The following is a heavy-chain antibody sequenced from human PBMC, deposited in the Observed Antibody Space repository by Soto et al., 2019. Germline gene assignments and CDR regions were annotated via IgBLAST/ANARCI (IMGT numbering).Heavy chain of an antibody. Sequence: QVQLQESGPGLVKPSGTLSLTCAVSGASISSTDCWSWGRHPPRKGLEWLGEIYHSGTTIYNPSVRGRAPISLDRSQNQFSRTLTSVTAADTAMYYCAIPEAGDFQYWGQGTLVTVSS. CDR1: GASISSTDC. CDR2: IYHSGTT. CDR3: AIPEAGDFQY. J-gene: IGHJ4*02. V-gene: IGHV4-4*02. D-gene: IGHD6-13*01.